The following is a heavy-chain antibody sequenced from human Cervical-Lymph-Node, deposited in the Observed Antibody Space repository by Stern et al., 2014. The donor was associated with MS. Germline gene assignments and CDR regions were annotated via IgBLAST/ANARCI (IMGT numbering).Heavy chain of an antibody. V-gene: IGHV5-51*01. CDR2: IFPGGSDI. CDR3: ARQRYFDY. Sequence: EVQLLESGPEVKRPGESLKISCQASGYTFTSYWIGVVRQVPGKGLEWIAIIFPGGSDIRYSPSFQGQVTISADKSSSTAYLQWNNLKASDTAIYYCARQRYFDYWGQGTLVTVSS. J-gene: IGHJ4*02. CDR1: GYTFTSYW.